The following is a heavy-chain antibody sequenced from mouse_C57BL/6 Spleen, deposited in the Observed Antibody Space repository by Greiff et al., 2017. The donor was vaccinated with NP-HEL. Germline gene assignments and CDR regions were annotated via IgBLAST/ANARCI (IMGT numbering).Heavy chain of an antibody. CDR2: ISDGGSYT. Sequence: DVQLVESGGGLVKPGGSLKLSCAASGFTFSSYAMSWVRQTPEKRLEWVATISDGGSYTYYPDNVKGRFTISRDNAKNNLYLQMSHLKSEDTAMYYCARDPYYYGSSYDAMDYWGQGTSVTVSS. J-gene: IGHJ4*01. D-gene: IGHD1-1*01. CDR1: GFTFSSYA. V-gene: IGHV5-4*01. CDR3: ARDPYYYGSSYDAMDY.